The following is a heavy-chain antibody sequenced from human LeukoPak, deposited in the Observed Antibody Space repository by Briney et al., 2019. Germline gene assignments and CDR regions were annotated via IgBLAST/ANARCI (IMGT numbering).Heavy chain of an antibody. CDR3: ARVEVYSSSPGDAFGI. V-gene: IGHV1-2*02. J-gene: IGHJ3*02. CDR1: GYTFTGYY. CDR2: INPNSGGT. Sequence: ASVKVSCKASGYTFTGYYMHWVRQAPGQGLEWMGWINPNSGGTNYAQKFQGRVTMTRDTSISTAYMELSRLRSDDTAVYYCARVEVYSSSPGDAFGIWGQGTMVTVSS. D-gene: IGHD6-13*01.